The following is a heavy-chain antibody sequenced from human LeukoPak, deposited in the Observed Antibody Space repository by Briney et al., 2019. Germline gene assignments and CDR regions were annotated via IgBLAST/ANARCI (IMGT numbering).Heavy chain of an antibody. V-gene: IGHV3-21*01. CDR3: AREGGEDTAMVWPLYYYYGMDV. J-gene: IGHJ6*02. CDR2: ISSSSSYI. CDR1: GFSFSTYA. Sequence: GGSLRLSCAASGFSFSTYAMSWVRQAPGKGLEWVSSISSSSSYIYYADSVKGRFTISRDNAKNSLYLQMNSLRAEDTAVYYCAREGGEDTAMVWPLYYYYGMDVWGQGTTVTVSS. D-gene: IGHD5-18*01.